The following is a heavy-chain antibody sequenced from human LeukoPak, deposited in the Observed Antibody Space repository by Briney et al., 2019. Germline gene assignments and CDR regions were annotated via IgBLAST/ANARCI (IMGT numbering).Heavy chain of an antibody. CDR1: GDSISSRSYY. J-gene: IGHJ4*02. CDR3: ARWGWLQSVFDY. D-gene: IGHD5-24*01. Sequence: SETLSLTCTVSGDSISSRSYYWGWIRQPPGKGLEWIGSIYYSGITYYNPSLKSRVTISVDTSKNQFSLKLSSVTAADTAVYYCARWGWLQSVFDYWGQGTLVTVSS. V-gene: IGHV4-39*01. CDR2: IYYSGIT.